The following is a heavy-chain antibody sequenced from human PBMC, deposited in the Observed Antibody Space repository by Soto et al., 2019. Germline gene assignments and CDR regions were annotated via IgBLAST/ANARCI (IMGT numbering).Heavy chain of an antibody. V-gene: IGHV7-4-1*01. D-gene: IGHD3-3*01. J-gene: IGHJ5*02. Sequence: QVQLVQSGSELKKPGASVKVSCKASGYTFTSYAMNWVRQAPGQGLEWMGWINTNTGNPTYAQGFTGRFVFSLDTSVSTAYLQICSLKAEDTAVYYCARAGRSITICGVVKFSWFDPWGQGTLVTVSS. CDR3: ARAGRSITICGVVKFSWFDP. CDR2: INTNTGNP. CDR1: GYTFTSYA.